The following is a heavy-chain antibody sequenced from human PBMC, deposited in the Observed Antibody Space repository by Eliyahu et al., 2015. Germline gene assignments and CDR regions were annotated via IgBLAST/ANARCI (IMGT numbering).Heavy chain of an antibody. Sequence: EVQLVESGGGLVQPGGSLXLSCAASGFTVSSNYMSWVRQAPGKGLEWVSVIYSGGSTYYADSVKGRFTISRDNSKNTLYLQMNSLRAEDTAVYYCARDQTRRGSYPDWGQGTLVTVSS. CDR3: ARDQTRRGSYPD. V-gene: IGHV3-66*02. D-gene: IGHD1-26*01. CDR2: IYSGGST. J-gene: IGHJ4*02. CDR1: GFTVSSNY.